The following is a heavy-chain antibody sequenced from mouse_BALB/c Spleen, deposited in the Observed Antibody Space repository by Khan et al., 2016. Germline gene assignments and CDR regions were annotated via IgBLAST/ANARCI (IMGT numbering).Heavy chain of an antibody. CDR3: ARQSTMIYYYAMDY. D-gene: IGHD2-4*01. J-gene: IGHJ4*01. V-gene: IGHV9-3-1*01. Sequence: QIQLVQSGPELKKPGETVKISCKASGYTFTNFGMNWVKQAPGKGLKWMGWINTYTGDPTYADDFKGRFAFSLETSASTAYLQINNLKNEDTATYFCARQSTMIYYYAMDYWGQGTSVTVSS. CDR2: INTYTGDP. CDR1: GYTFTNFG.